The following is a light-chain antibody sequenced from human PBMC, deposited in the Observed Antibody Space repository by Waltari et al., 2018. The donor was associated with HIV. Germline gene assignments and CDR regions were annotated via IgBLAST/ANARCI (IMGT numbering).Light chain of an antibody. J-gene: IGLJ2*01. CDR1: SSDVGRYNF. Sequence: QSALAQPASVSGSPGQSITISCTGTSSDVGRYNFVSWYQQHPGKAPKLMIYEVSNRPSGVSYRFSCSKSGNTASLTISGLQAEDDADYYCSSYTNTTTLVLFGGGTKLTVL. CDR3: SSYTNTTTLVL. CDR2: EVS. V-gene: IGLV2-14*01.